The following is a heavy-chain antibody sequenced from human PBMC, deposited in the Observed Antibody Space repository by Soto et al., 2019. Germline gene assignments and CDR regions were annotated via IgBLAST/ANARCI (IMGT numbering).Heavy chain of an antibody. D-gene: IGHD2-2*01. J-gene: IGHJ4*02. CDR2: IIPIFGTA. CDR1: GGTFSSYA. Sequence: GALLKVSCKASGGTFSSYAISWVRKDPGQGLEWMGGIIPIFGTANYAQKFQGRVTITADESTSTAYMELSSLRSEDTAVYYCARAIVVVPAAIRLVFDYWGQGTLVTVSS. V-gene: IGHV1-69*01. CDR3: ARAIVVVPAAIRLVFDY.